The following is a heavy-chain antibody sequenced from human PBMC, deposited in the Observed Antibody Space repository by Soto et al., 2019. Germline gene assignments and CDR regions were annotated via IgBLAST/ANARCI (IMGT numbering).Heavy chain of an antibody. CDR3: AKDSVVAATLSYFDY. D-gene: IGHD2-15*01. CDR2: IYSGGST. J-gene: IGHJ4*02. V-gene: IGHV3-53*01. Sequence: PGGSLRLSCAASGFTVSSNYMSWVRQAPGKGLEWVSVIYSGGSTYYADSVKGRFTISRDNSKNTLYLQMNSLRAEDTAVYYCAKDSVVAATLSYFDYWGQGTLVTVSS. CDR1: GFTVSSNY.